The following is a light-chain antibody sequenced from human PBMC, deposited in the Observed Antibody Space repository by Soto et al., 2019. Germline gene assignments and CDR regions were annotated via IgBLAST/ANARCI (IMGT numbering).Light chain of an antibody. Sequence: NPMTLSPSTLPASVGDRVTITCRASQGISTYLAWYQQKLGKAPKLLIYDASTLQSGVPSRFSGSRSGTEFTLTISSRQPEDFATYYCQQLTGYLVLTFGGGTKVDIK. CDR3: QQLTGYLVLT. CDR2: DAS. V-gene: IGKV1-9*01. CDR1: QGISTY. J-gene: IGKJ4*01.